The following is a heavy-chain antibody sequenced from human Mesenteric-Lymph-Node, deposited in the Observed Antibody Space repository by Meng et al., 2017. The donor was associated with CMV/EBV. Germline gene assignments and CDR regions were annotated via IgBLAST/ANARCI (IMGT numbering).Heavy chain of an antibody. Sequence: LTCAVYGGSFSGYYWSWVRQAPGKGLEWVSSISYSGSSIYYADSVKGRFTVSRDNAKNLLYLQMNSLRLEDTAVYYCARVIAVAGNDYWGQGILVTVSS. D-gene: IGHD6-19*01. CDR2: ISYSGSSI. J-gene: IGHJ4*02. CDR3: ARVIAVAGNDY. V-gene: IGHV3-11*04. CDR1: GGSFSGYY.